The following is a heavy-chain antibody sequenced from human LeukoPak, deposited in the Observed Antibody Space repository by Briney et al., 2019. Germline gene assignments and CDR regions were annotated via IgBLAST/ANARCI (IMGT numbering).Heavy chain of an antibody. CDR2: INHSGST. J-gene: IGHJ4*02. CDR3: ARDSVVAPYYFDY. V-gene: IGHV4-34*01. CDR1: GVSFSGYY. Sequence: SETLSLTCAVYGVSFSGYYWSWIRQPPGKGLEWIGEINHSGSTNYNPSLKSRVTISVDTSKNQFSLKLSSVTAADTAVYYCARDSVVAPYYFDYWAREPWSPSPQ. D-gene: IGHD2-15*01.